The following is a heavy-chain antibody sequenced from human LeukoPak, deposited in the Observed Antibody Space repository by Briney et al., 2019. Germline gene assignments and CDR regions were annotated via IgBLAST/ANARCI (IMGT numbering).Heavy chain of an antibody. CDR3: VIASSSWYDEDAFDI. Sequence: ASVKVSCKASGYTFTSYVMNWVRQAPGKGLEWMGWINTNTGNPTYAQGFTGRFVFSLDTSVSTAYLQISSLKAEDTAVYYCVIASSSWYDEDAFDIWGQGTMVTVSS. CDR2: INTNTGNP. V-gene: IGHV7-4-1*02. J-gene: IGHJ3*02. CDR1: GYTFTSYV. D-gene: IGHD6-13*01.